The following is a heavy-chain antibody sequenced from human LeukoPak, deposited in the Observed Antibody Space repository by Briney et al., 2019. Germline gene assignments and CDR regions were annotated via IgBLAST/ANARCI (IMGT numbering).Heavy chain of an antibody. CDR3: ARDPIAGGY. Sequence: PGGSLRLSCAASGFTFSDYYMSWIRQAPGKGLEWVSYISSSGSTIYYADSVKGRFTISRDNAKHTLYLQIHSLRAEDTAGYYCARDPIAGGYWGQGTLVTVSS. CDR2: ISSSGSTI. CDR1: GFTFSDYY. J-gene: IGHJ4*02. D-gene: IGHD1-26*01. V-gene: IGHV3-11*04.